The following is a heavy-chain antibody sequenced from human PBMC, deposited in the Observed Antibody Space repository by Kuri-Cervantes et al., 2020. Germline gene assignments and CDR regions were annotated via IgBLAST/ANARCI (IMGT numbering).Heavy chain of an antibody. CDR1: GYTFTSYY. V-gene: IGHV1-46*01. CDR2: INPSGGST. D-gene: IGHD1-26*01. Sequence: ASVKVSCKASGYTFTSYYMHWVRQAPGQGLEWMGIINPSGGSTSYAQKFQGRVTTTRDTSISTAYMELSRLRSDDTAVYYCARKVGKPYYYYGMDVWGQGTTVTVSS. CDR3: ARKVGKPYYYYGMDV. J-gene: IGHJ6*02.